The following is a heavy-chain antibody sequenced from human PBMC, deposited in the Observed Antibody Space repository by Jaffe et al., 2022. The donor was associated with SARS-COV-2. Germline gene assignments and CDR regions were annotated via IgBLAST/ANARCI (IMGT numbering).Heavy chain of an antibody. V-gene: IGHV1-69*02. CDR1: GGTFSSYT. Sequence: QVQLVQSGAEVKKPGSSVKVSCKASGGTFSSYTISWVRQAPGQGLEWMARFIPILDIANYAQKFQGRVTITADKSTSTAYMELSSLRSDDTAVYYCAAYCGGDWECYWGQGTLVTVSS. J-gene: IGHJ4*02. CDR2: FIPILDIA. D-gene: IGHD2-21*02. CDR3: AAYCGGDWECY.